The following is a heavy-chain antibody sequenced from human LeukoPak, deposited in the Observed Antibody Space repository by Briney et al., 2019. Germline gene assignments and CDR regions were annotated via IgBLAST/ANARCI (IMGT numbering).Heavy chain of an antibody. Sequence: GGSLRLSCAASGFTFSSYAMSWVRQAPGKGLEWVSAISGSGGSTYYAHFVKGRFTISSDNSKNTLYLQMNSLRAEDTAVYYCAKVLWFGELFPSPFDYWGQGTLVTVSS. D-gene: IGHD3-10*01. J-gene: IGHJ4*02. CDR3: AKVLWFGELFPSPFDY. CDR1: GFTFSSYA. V-gene: IGHV3-23*01. CDR2: ISGSGGST.